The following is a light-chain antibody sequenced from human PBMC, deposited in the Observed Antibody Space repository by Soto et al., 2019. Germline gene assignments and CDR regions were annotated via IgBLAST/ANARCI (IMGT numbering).Light chain of an antibody. Sequence: EIVMTQSPATLSVSPGERATLSCRASQSVSSNLAWYQQKPGQAPRLLIYGASTRATVIPARFSGSGSGTEFTFTISSLQSEDFAVYYCQQYNNWLTFGKGTKV. V-gene: IGKV3-15*01. CDR2: GAS. CDR1: QSVSSN. CDR3: QQYNNWLT. J-gene: IGKJ1*01.